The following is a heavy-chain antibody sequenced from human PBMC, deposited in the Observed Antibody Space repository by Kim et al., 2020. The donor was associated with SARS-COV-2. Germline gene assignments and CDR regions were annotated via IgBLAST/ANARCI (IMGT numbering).Heavy chain of an antibody. J-gene: IGHJ4*02. CDR3: APLGYCSGGSCRDFDY. D-gene: IGHD2-15*01. CDR2: ISYDGSNK. V-gene: IGHV3-30*04. Sequence: GGSLRLSCAASGFTFSSYAMHWVRQAPGKGLEWVAVISYDGSNKYYADSVKGRFTISRDNSKNTLYLQMNSLRAEDTAVYYCAPLGYCSGGSCRDFDYWGQGTLVTVSS. CDR1: GFTFSSYA.